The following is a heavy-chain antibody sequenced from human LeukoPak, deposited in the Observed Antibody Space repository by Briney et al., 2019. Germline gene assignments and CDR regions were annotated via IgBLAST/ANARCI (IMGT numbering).Heavy chain of an antibody. V-gene: IGHV4-59*01. D-gene: IGHD2-21*02. CDR2: IYYSGST. CDR3: ATVGGDLDS. Sequence: NPSETLSLTCTVSGGSISGYYWSWIRQPPGKGLEWIGYIYYSGSTNYNPSLRSRVTMSLDTSKNQFSLRLTSVTAADTAVYYCATVGGDLDSWGQGTLVTVSS. CDR1: GGSISGYY. J-gene: IGHJ4*02.